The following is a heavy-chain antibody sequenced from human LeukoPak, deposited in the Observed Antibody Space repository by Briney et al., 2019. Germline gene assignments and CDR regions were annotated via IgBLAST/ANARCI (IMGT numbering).Heavy chain of an antibody. CDR2: TYYRSKWYN. CDR3: ARGYGDYLHPHDAFDI. D-gene: IGHD4-17*01. CDR1: GDSVSSNSAA. V-gene: IGHV6-1*01. J-gene: IGHJ3*02. Sequence: SQTLSLTCAISGDSVSSNSAAWNWIRQSPSRGLEWLGRTYYRSKWYNDYAVSVKSRITINPDTSKNQFSLQLNSVTPEDTAVYYCARGYGDYLHPHDAFDIWGQGTMVTVSS.